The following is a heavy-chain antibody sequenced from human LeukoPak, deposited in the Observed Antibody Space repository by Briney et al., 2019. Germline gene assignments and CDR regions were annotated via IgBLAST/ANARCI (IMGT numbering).Heavy chain of an antibody. Sequence: NPSGTLSLTCTVSGGSISSYYWSWIRQPPGKGLEWIGYIYYSGSTNYNPSLKSRVTISVDTSKNQFSLKLSSVTAADTAVYYCARFTPQGYGWGGYNRFDPWGQGTLVTVSS. V-gene: IGHV4-59*01. CDR3: ARFTPQGYGWGGYNRFDP. J-gene: IGHJ5*02. CDR2: IYYSGST. CDR1: GGSISSYY. D-gene: IGHD3-16*01.